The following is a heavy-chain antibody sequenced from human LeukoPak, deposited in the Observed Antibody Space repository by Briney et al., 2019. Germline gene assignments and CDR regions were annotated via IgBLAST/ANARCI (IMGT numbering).Heavy chain of an antibody. CDR2: IYYTGST. CDR1: GGSVSSGSHY. D-gene: IGHD3-10*01. Sequence: SETLSLTCTVSGGSVSSGSHYWSWIRQPPGKGLEWIAYIYYTGSTNYNPSLKSRVTISVDTSKNQFSLKLRSATAADTAVYYCARDPRGSDSWGQGTLVTVSS. J-gene: IGHJ4*02. V-gene: IGHV4-61*01. CDR3: ARDPRGSDS.